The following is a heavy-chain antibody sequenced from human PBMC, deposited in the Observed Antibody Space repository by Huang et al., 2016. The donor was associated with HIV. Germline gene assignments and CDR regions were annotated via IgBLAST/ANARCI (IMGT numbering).Heavy chain of an antibody. CDR3: ATVYRRFRNHDSGDYYFDY. Sequence: QVQLVQSGAEVKKPGASVKVSCKVSGYTLTELSMHWVLKAPGKGLEWMGGFEPEDGETIYAKKYQGRGTMTEDTSTDTAYMELSSLRSEDTAVYYCATVYRRFRNHDSGDYYFDYWDQGTLVTVSS. V-gene: IGHV1-24*01. CDR1: GYTLTELS. D-gene: IGHD3-22*01. J-gene: IGHJ4*02. CDR2: FEPEDGET.